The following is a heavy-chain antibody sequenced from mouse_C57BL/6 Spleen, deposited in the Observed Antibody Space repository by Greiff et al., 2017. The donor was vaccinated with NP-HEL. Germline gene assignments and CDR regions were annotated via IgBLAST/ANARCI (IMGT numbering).Heavy chain of an antibody. CDR1: GFTFSSYA. V-gene: IGHV5-4*01. Sequence: VQLKESGGGLVKPGGSLKLSCAASGFTFSSYAMSWVRQTPEKRLEWVATISDGGSYTYYPDNVKGRFTISRDNAKNNLYLQMSHLKSEDTAMYYCARERTGFDYWGQGTTLTVSS. D-gene: IGHD4-1*01. J-gene: IGHJ2*01. CDR2: ISDGGSYT. CDR3: ARERTGFDY.